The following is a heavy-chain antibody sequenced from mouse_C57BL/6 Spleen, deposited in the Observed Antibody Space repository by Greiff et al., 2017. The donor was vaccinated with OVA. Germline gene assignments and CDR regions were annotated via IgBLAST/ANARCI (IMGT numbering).Heavy chain of an antibody. V-gene: IGHV5-6*01. CDR1: GFTFSSYG. D-gene: IGHD2-5*01. Sequence: EVKLMESGGDLVKPGGSLKLSCAASGFTFSSYGMSWVRQTPDKRLEWVATISSGGSYTYYPDSVKGRFTISRDNAKNTLYLQMSSLKSEDTAMYYCARQAYDSDYYYFDYWGQGTTLTVSS. CDR2: ISSGGSYT. J-gene: IGHJ2*01. CDR3: ARQAYDSDYYYFDY.